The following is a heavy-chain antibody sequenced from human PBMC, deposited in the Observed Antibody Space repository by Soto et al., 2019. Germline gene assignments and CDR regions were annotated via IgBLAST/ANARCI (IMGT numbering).Heavy chain of an antibody. V-gene: IGHV3-23*01. J-gene: IGHJ4*02. CDR2: ISGSGATT. Sequence: EVQLLESGGGLVQPGGSLRLSCAASGFSFSSYAMSWVRQAPGKGLEWVSGISGSGATTHYADSVKGRFTIARDNSRNTLYLQMNSLRAEDAAAYYCAKDISGNQLIYYFDYWGQGTLVTVSS. CDR3: AKDISGNQLIYYFDY. CDR1: GFSFSSYA. D-gene: IGHD6-25*01.